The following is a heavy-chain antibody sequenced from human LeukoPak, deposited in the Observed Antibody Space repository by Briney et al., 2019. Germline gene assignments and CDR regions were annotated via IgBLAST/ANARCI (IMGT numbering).Heavy chain of an antibody. CDR3: ARDRSGYFDP. D-gene: IGHD3-3*01. CDR1: GGSISSGSYY. CDR2: IYTSGST. Sequence: SQTLSLTCTVSGGSISSGSYYWIWIRQPAGKGLEWIGRIYTSGSTNYNPSLKSRVTISVDTSKNQFSLKLSSVTAADTAVYYCARDRSGYFDPWGQGTLVTVSS. J-gene: IGHJ5*02. V-gene: IGHV4-61*02.